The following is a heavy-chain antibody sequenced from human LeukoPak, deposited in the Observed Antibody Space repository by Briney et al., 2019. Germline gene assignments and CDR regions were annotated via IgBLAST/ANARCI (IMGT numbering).Heavy chain of an antibody. CDR3: ARGGAMGAVASS. V-gene: IGHV1-8*01. CDR2: MNPNSGNT. D-gene: IGHD6-19*01. J-gene: IGHJ4*02. CDR1: GYTFTSYD. Sequence: ASVKVSCKASGYTFTSYDINWERQATGQGLEWMGWMNPNSGNTGYAQKFQGRVTMTRNTSISTAYMELSSLRSEDTAVYYCARGGAMGAVASSWGQGTLVTVSS.